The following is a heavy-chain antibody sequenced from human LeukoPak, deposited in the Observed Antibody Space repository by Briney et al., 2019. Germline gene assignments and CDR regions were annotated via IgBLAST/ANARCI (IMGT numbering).Heavy chain of an antibody. D-gene: IGHD2/OR15-2a*01. J-gene: IGHJ4*02. CDR3: ARVDGNIAYRPVED. CDR2: INQDGSEI. CDR1: GFTFSDHW. V-gene: IGHV3-7*01. Sequence: GSLRLSCTTSGFTFSDHWMSWVRQAPGKGLEWVGNINQDGSEINYLESVKGRLSITRDNAKNSRFLHMNNLRVEDTAKYYCARVDGNIAYRPVEDWGQGTLVTVSS.